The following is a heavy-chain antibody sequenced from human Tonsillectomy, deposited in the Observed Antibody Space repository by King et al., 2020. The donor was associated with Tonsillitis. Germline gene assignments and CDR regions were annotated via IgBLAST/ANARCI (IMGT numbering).Heavy chain of an antibody. D-gene: IGHD2-15*01. CDR2: INTNTGNP. CDR1: GYTFTSYA. V-gene: IGHV7-4-1*02. Sequence: QLVQSGSELKKPGASVKVSCKASGYTFTSYAMNWVRQAPGQGLEWMGWINTNTGNPTYAQGFTGRFVFSLDTSVSTAYLQISSLKAEDTAVYYCAMSPLPSIVVLVAATGQDDYWGQGTLVTVSS. CDR3: AMSPLPSIVVLVAATGQDDY. J-gene: IGHJ4*02.